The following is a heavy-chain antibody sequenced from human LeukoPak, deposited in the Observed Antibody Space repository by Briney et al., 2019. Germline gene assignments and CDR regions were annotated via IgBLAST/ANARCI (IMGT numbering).Heavy chain of an antibody. V-gene: IGHV4-39*01. CDR3: AKHLTTWHFDL. CDR2: IYYSGST. D-gene: IGHD4/OR15-4a*01. CDR1: GGSISSNTYY. Sequence: SETLSLTCTVSGGSISSNTYYWGWIRQPPGKGLEWLGSIYYSGSTYYNPSLNIRVTVSVDTSKNQFSLRLSSVTAADTAVYYCAKHLTTWHFDLWGRGTLVTVSS. J-gene: IGHJ2*01.